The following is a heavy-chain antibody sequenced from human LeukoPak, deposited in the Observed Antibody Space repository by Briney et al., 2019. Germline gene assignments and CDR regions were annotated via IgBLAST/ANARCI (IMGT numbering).Heavy chain of an antibody. D-gene: IGHD2-15*01. CDR2: ISGSGGST. V-gene: IGHV3-23*01. J-gene: IGHJ4*02. Sequence: AGGSLRLSCAASGFTFSSYAMSWVRQAPGKGLEWVSAISGSGGSTYYADSVKGRFTVSRDNSKNTLYLQMNSLRAEDTAVYYCAKAGSVVVAAAYFDCWGQGTLVTVSS. CDR3: AKAGSVVVAAAYFDC. CDR1: GFTFSSYA.